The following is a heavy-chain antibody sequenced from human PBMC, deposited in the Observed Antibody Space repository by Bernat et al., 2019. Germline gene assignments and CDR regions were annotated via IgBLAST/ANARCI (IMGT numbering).Heavy chain of an antibody. J-gene: IGHJ4*02. Sequence: VQLVESGGGLVKPGGSLRLSCAASGFTFSNAWMSWVRQAPGKGLEWVGRIKSKTDGGTTDYAAPVKGRFTISRDDSKNTLYLQMNSLKTEDTAVYYCTTEEVGATTFFDYWGQGTLVTVSS. D-gene: IGHD1-26*01. V-gene: IGHV3-15*01. CDR3: TTEEVGATTFFDY. CDR2: IKSKTDGGTT. CDR1: GFTFSNAW.